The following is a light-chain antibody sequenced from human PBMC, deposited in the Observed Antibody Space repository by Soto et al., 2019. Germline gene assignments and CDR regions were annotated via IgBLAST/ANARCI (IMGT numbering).Light chain of an antibody. Sequence: SYELTQPSSVSVSPGQTARITCSGDVLAKKYARWFQQKPGQAPVLVIYKDNERPSGIPDRFSGSSSGTTVTLTISGAQVEDEADYYCYSAADNKDVIFGGGTKLTVL. CDR1: VLAKKY. CDR2: KDN. V-gene: IGLV3-27*01. CDR3: YSAADNKDVI. J-gene: IGLJ2*01.